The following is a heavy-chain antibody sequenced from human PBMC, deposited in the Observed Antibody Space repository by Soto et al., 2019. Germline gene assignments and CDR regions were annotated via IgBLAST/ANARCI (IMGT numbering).Heavy chain of an antibody. CDR3: ARGDGGRELRFLEWLLYRSGSFDY. Sequence: PSETLSLTCAVSGYSISSGYYWGWIRQPPGKGLEWIGSTYHSGSTYYNPSLKSRVTISVDTSKNQFSLKLSSVTAADTAVYYCARGDGGRELRFLEWLLYRSGSFDYWGQGTLVTVSS. CDR2: TYHSGST. J-gene: IGHJ4*02. D-gene: IGHD3-3*01. CDR1: GYSISSGYY. V-gene: IGHV4-38-2*01.